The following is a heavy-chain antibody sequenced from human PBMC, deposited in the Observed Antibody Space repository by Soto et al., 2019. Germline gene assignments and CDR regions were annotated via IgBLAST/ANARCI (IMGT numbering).Heavy chain of an antibody. V-gene: IGHV4-31*03. CDR2: IYYSGST. CDR1: GGSISSGGYY. J-gene: IGHJ6*02. CDR3: ARMTPVFPTGYGMDV. D-gene: IGHD3-10*02. Sequence: SETLSLTCTVSGGSISSGGYYWSWIRQHPGKGLEWIGYIYYSGSTYYNPSLKSRVTISVDTSKNQFSLKLSSVTAADTAVYYCARMTPVFPTGYGMDVWGQGTTVTVS.